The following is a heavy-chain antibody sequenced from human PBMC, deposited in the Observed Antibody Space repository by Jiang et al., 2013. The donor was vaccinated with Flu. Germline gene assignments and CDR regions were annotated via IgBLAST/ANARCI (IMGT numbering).Heavy chain of an antibody. CDR3: ARGGAARPDY. J-gene: IGHJ4*02. CDR2: ISASSATT. D-gene: IGHD6-6*01. Sequence: QLLESGGGLVQPGGSLRLSCAASGFTFNNYGMNWVRQAPGKGLEWVSYISASSATTSYADSVKGRFTVSRDNAKSSLYLQLSSLRAEDTAVYYCARGGAARPDYWGQGTLVTVSS. CDR1: GFTFNNYG. V-gene: IGHV3-48*04.